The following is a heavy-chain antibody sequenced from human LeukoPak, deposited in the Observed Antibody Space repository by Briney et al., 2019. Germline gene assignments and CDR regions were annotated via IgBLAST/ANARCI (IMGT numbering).Heavy chain of an antibody. CDR1: GFTFSSYS. Sequence: PGGSLRLSCAASGFTFSSYSMNWVRQAPGKGLEWVSSISSGSSYIYYADSVKGRFTISRDNAKNSLYLQMNSLRAEDTAVYYCARGYCSGGSCYHFFDYWGQGTLVTVSS. CDR2: ISSGSSYI. D-gene: IGHD2-15*01. V-gene: IGHV3-21*01. CDR3: ARGYCSGGSCYHFFDY. J-gene: IGHJ4*02.